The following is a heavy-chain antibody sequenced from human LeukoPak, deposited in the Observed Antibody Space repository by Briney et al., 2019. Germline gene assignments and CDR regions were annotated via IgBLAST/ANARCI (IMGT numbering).Heavy chain of an antibody. D-gene: IGHD1-14*01. CDR2: ISYDGSNK. V-gene: IGHV3-30-3*01. Sequence: PGRSLRLSCAASGFTFSSYAMHWVRQAPGKGLEWVAVISYDGSNKYYADSVKGRFTISRDNSKNTLYLQMNSLRGEDTAVYYCTRGVGHNPFFDIWGQGTTVTVSS. CDR3: TRGVGHNPFFDI. CDR1: GFTFSSYA. J-gene: IGHJ3*02.